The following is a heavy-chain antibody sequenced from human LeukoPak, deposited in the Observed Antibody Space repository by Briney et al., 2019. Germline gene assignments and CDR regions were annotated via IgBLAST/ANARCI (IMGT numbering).Heavy chain of an antibody. V-gene: IGHV3-33*01. CDR3: ARANHYYFDS. D-gene: IGHD1-14*01. Sequence: GRSLRLSCVASGFTFNNYGMNWVRQTPGRGLQWVAIMWSDGNNKYSSDSLKGRFTISRDDSKNTLYLHMTSLEIEDTAVYYCARANHYYFDSWGQGTLVTVSS. CDR2: MWSDGNNK. J-gene: IGHJ4*02. CDR1: GFTFNNYG.